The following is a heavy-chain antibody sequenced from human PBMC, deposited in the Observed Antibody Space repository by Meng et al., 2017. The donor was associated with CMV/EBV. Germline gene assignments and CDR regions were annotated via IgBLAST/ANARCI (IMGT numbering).Heavy chain of an antibody. CDR3: ARGYSSGYVDAFDI. Sequence: SETLSLTCTVSGGSISSGDYYWGWIRQPPGKGLEWIGSIYYSGSTYYNPSLKSRVTISVDTSKNQFSLKLSSVTAADTAVYYCARGYSSGYVDAFDIWGQGTMVTVSS. V-gene: IGHV4-39*07. J-gene: IGHJ3*02. D-gene: IGHD3-22*01. CDR1: GGSISSGDYY. CDR2: IYYSGST.